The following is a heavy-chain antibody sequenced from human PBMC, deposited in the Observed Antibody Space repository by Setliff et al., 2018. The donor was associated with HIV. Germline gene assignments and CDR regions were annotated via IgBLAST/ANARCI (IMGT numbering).Heavy chain of an antibody. D-gene: IGHD1-26*01. Sequence: SGGSLRLSCAASGLTFSSYAMNWARQAPGKGLEWVSAISGSGGSTYYADSVKGRFTISRDNSKNTLYLQMNNLRAEDTAEYYCAKDPYSGTYSYWYFDLWGRGTLVTVSS. J-gene: IGHJ2*01. CDR3: AKDPYSGTYSYWYFDL. CDR1: GLTFSSYA. CDR2: ISGSGGST. V-gene: IGHV3-23*01.